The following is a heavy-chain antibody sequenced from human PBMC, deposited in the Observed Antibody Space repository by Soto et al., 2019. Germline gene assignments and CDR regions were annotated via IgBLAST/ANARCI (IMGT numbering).Heavy chain of an antibody. D-gene: IGHD6-13*01. CDR3: AKDIGMGVAAAGTIDY. V-gene: IGHV3-9*01. CDR2: ISWNSGSI. CDR1: GFTFDDYA. Sequence: HPGGSLRLSCAASGFTFDDYAMHWVRQAPGKGLEWVSGISWNSGSIGYADSVKGRFTISRDNAKNSLYLQMNSLRAEDTALYYCAKDIGMGVAAAGTIDYWGQGTLVTVSS. J-gene: IGHJ4*02.